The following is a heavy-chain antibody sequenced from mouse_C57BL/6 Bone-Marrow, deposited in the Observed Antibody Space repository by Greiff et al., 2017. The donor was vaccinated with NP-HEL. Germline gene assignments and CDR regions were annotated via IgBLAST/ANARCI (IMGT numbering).Heavy chain of an antibody. V-gene: IGHV1-26*01. J-gene: IGHJ4*01. D-gene: IGHD2-3*01. Sequence: VQLQQSGPELVKPGASVKISCKASGYTFTDYYMNWVKQSHGKSLEWIGDINPNNGGTSYNQKFKGKATLTVDKSTSTAYMELRSLTSEDSAVYYCASGRSLYYYAMDYWGQGTSVTVSS. CDR2: INPNNGGT. CDR1: GYTFTDYY. CDR3: ASGRSLYYYAMDY.